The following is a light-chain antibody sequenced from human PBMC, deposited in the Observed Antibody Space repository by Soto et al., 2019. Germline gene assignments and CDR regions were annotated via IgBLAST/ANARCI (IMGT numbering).Light chain of an antibody. Sequence: VLTHVVSVSGVDRDGRRLFRTQNGSDVGAYNYVSWYQQHPAKAPKLMIYDVSNRPSGVSDRFSGSKSGNTASLTISGLQAEDEADYYCYSYTSRSTYVFGSGTKVTVL. CDR3: YSYTSRSTYV. V-gene: IGLV2-14*03. J-gene: IGLJ1*01. CDR2: DVS. CDR1: GSDVGAYNY.